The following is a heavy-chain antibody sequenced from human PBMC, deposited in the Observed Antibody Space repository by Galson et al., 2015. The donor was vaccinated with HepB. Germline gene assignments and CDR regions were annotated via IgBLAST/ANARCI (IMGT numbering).Heavy chain of an antibody. CDR3: AREAEYYYGSGSYYYLLSGMDV. V-gene: IGHV3-7*03. Sequence: SLRLSCAASGFTFSSYWMSWVRQAPGKGLEWVANIKQDGSEKYYVDSVKGRFTISRDNAKNSLYLQMNSLRAEDTAVYYCAREAEYYYGSGSYYYLLSGMDVWGQGTTVTVSS. CDR1: GFTFSSYW. J-gene: IGHJ6*02. CDR2: IKQDGSEK. D-gene: IGHD3-10*01.